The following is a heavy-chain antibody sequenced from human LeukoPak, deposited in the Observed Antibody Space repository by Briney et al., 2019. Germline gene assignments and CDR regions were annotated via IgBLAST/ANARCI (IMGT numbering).Heavy chain of an antibody. CDR3: AKDEVVPGYYYTDV. Sequence: GGSLRLSCAASGFTFSNYWMHWVRQVPGKGLVWVSRINDDGSATFYADSVKGRFTISRDNAKNALFLQINSLRAEDTAVYYCAKDEVVPGYYYTDVWGRGTTVTISS. J-gene: IGHJ6*03. CDR2: INDDGSAT. D-gene: IGHD2-2*01. CDR1: GFTFSNYW. V-gene: IGHV3-74*01.